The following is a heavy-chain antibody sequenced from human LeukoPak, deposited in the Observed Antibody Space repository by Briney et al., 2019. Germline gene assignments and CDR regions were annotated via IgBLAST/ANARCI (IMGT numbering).Heavy chain of an antibody. CDR1: GGTFSSYS. Sequence: SVKVSCKASGGTFSSYSISWVRQAPGQGLEWMGGIIPIFDTADYPQKFQGRVTITADESTSTAYMELSSLRSEDTAVFYCARISLGAIWGYYYGMDVWGQGTTVTVSS. V-gene: IGHV1-69*13. CDR3: ARISLGAIWGYYYGMDV. CDR2: IIPIFDTA. J-gene: IGHJ6*02. D-gene: IGHD1-26*01.